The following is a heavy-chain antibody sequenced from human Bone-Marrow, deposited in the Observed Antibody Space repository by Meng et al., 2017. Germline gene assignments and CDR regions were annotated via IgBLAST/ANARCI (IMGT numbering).Heavy chain of an antibody. CDR2: FDPEDGET. CDR3: ANRGRGGYDPFFDY. D-gene: IGHD5-12*01. V-gene: IGHV1-24*01. Sequence: ASVKVSCKVPGYTLTELSMHWVRQAPGKGLEWMGGFDPEDGETIYAQKFQGRVTMTEDTSTDTAYMELSSLRSEDTAVYYCANRGRGGYDPFFDYWGQGTLVTVSS. J-gene: IGHJ4*02. CDR1: GYTLTELS.